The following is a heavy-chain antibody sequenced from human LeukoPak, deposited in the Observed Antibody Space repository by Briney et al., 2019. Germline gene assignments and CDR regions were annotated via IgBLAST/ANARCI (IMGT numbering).Heavy chain of an antibody. CDR2: IYHSGST. CDR3: ARGPYDFWSGYYTLNWFDP. J-gene: IGHJ5*02. D-gene: IGHD3-3*01. Sequence: PSETLSLTCTVSGYSISSGYYWGWIRQPPGKGLEWIGSIYHSGSTYYNPSLKSRVTISVDTSKNQFSLKLSSVTAADTAVYYCARGPYDFWSGYYTLNWFDPWGQGTLVTVSS. V-gene: IGHV4-38-2*02. CDR1: GYSISSGYY.